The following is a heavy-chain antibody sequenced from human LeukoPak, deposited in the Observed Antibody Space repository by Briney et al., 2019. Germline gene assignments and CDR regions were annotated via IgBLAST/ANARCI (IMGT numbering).Heavy chain of an antibody. J-gene: IGHJ3*02. CDR3: ARKFGDCSSTSCYEGDAFDI. V-gene: IGHV4-34*01. CDR2: INHSGST. CDR1: GGSFSGYY. Sequence: SETLSLTCAVYGGSFSGYYWSWIRQPPGKGLEWIGEINHSGSTNYNPSLKSRVTISVDTSKNQFSLKLSSVTAADTAVYYCARKFGDCSSTSCYEGDAFDIWGQGTMVTVSS. D-gene: IGHD2-2*01.